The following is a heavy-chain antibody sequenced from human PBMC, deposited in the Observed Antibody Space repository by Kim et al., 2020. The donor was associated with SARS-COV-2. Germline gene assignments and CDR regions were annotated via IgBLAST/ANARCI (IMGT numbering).Heavy chain of an antibody. CDR1: GFTFSSYW. D-gene: IGHD5-12*01. CDR3: ARDDSGYRVGWFDP. CDR2: IKQDGSEK. Sequence: GGSLRLSCAASGFTFSSYWMSWVRQAPGKGLEWVANIKQDGSEKYYVDSVKGRFTISRDNAKNSLYLQMNSLRAEDTAVYYCARDDSGYRVGWFDPWGQGTLVTVSS. V-gene: IGHV3-7*01. J-gene: IGHJ5*02.